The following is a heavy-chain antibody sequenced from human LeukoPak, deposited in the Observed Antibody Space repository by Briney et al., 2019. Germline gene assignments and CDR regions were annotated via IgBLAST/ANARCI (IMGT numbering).Heavy chain of an antibody. CDR2: IIPIFGTA. CDR3: ARAAASEYYSPI. J-gene: IGHJ3*02. V-gene: IGHV1-69*05. CDR1: GGTFSSYA. D-gene: IGHD4-11*01. Sequence: GASVEVSCKASGGTFSSYAISWVRQAPGQGLEWMGGIIPIFGTANYAQKFQGRVTITTDESTSTAYMELSSLRSEDTAVYYCARAAASEYYSPIWGQGTMVTVSS.